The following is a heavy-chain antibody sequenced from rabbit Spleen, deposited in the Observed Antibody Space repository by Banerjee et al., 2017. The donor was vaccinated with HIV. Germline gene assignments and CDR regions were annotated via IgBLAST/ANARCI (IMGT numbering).Heavy chain of an antibody. J-gene: IGHJ4*01. CDR2: IYTGSGAT. V-gene: IGHV1S40*01. D-gene: IGHD1-1*01. CDR1: GFSFSSRYY. Sequence: QSLGESGGDLVKPGASLTLTCTASGFSFSSRYYMCWVRQAPGKGLEWIASIYTGSGATYYANWAKGRFTMSRTSSTTVTLQMTSLTAADTATYFCARDLVAVIGWNFNLWGQGTLVTV. CDR3: ARDLVAVIGWNFNL.